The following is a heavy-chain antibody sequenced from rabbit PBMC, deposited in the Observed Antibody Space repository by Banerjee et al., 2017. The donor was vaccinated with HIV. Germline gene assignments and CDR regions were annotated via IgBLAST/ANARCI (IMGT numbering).Heavy chain of an antibody. CDR2: IYPDHGSI. CDR1: GIDFSSYYR. CDR3: ARDLDYGMDL. Sequence: QQQLEESGGGLVKPGGTLTLTCKASGIDFSSYYRMCWVRQAPGKGLEWIAYIYPDHGSIDYASWVNGRFTVSLDNAQNTVFLQMTSLTAADTATYFCARDLDYGMDLWGPGTLVTVS. J-gene: IGHJ6*01. V-gene: IGHV1S43*01.